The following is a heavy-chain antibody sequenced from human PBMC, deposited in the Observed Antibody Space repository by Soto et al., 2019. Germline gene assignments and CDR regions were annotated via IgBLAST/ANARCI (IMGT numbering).Heavy chain of an antibody. CDR1: GGSISSYY. V-gene: IGHV4-59*08. J-gene: IGHJ4*02. CDR2: IYYSGST. D-gene: IGHD3-9*01. CDR3: ARHGMGGKYYDILTGYYNYFDY. Sequence: SETLSLTCTVSGGSISSYYWSWIRRPPGKGLEWIGYIYYSGSTNYNPSLKSRVTISVDTSKNQFSLKLSSVTAADTAVYYCARHGMGGKYYDILTGYYNYFDYWGQGTLVTVSS.